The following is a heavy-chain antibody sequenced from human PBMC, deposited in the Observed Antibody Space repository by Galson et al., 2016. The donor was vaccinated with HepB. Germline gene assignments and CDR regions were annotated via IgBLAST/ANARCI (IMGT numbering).Heavy chain of an antibody. V-gene: IGHV3-7*03. D-gene: IGHD3-3*01. CDR1: GFTFSNSW. CDR3: GRPGRVAAAF. CDR2: IKEDGSEK. Sequence: SLRLSCAASGFTFSNSWMSWLRQPPGKGLEWVANIKEDGSEKYYVDSVKGRFTISRDNAKNSLYLQMNSLRAEDTAVYYCGRPGRVAAAFWGQGTLVTVSS. J-gene: IGHJ4*02.